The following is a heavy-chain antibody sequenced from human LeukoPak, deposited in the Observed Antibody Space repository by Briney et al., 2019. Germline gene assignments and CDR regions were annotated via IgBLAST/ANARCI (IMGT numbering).Heavy chain of an antibody. Sequence: GGSLRLSCAASGFTFSNYWMSWVRQAPGKGLEWVANIKQDGSEKYFADSVKGRFTISRDNAKSSLYLQLNSLRVEDTAVYHCASTQTFDYWGQGTLVTVPS. CDR2: IKQDGSEK. CDR3: ASTQTFDY. CDR1: GFTFSNYW. V-gene: IGHV3-7*05. J-gene: IGHJ4*02.